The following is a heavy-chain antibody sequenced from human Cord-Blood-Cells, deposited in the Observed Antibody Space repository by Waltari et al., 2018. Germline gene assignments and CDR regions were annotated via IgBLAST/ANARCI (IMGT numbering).Heavy chain of an antibody. CDR1: GFTFSSYG. D-gene: IGHD6-6*01. V-gene: IGHV3-33*01. CDR2: IWYDGSNK. CDR3: ARSIAARRGYAFDI. Sequence: QVQLVESGGGVVQPGRSLRLSCAASGFTFSSYGMHWVRPAPGKGLEGVAVIWYDGSNKYYADSVKGRFTISRDNSKNTLYLQMNSLRAEDTAVYYCARSIAARRGYAFDIWGQGTMVTVSS. J-gene: IGHJ3*02.